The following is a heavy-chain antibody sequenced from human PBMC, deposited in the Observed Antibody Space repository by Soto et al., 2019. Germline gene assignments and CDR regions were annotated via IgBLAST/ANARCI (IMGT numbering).Heavy chain of an antibody. CDR3: ARDSGAAYFDY. D-gene: IGHD1-26*01. CDR2: IYNSVST. Sequence: QVQLQESGPGLVKPSETLSLTCSVSGGSMSNYYWSWIRQPPGKGLEWIGYIYNSVSTNYNPSLKSQVPISGDTSKSQFSLKVSSVTAADTAVYYCARDSGAAYFDYWGQGILVTVSS. V-gene: IGHV4-59*01. J-gene: IGHJ4*02. CDR1: GGSMSNYY.